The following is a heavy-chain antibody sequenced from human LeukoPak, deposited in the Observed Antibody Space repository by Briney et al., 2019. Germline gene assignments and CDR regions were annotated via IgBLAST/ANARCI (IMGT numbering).Heavy chain of an antibody. CDR3: ARLRGYRDKYFDY. CDR1: GGSFSGYY. V-gene: IGHV4-34*01. CDR2: INHSGST. D-gene: IGHD5-18*01. Sequence: SSETLSLTCAVYGGSFSGYYWSWIRQPPGKGLEWIGEINHSGSTNYNPSLKSRVTISVDTSKNQFSLKLSSVTAADTAVYYCARLRGYRDKYFDYWGQGTLVTVSS. J-gene: IGHJ4*02.